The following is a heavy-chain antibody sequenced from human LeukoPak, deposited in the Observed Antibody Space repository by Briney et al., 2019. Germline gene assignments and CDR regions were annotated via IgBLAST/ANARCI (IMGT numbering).Heavy chain of an antibody. CDR3: ARDPLYCSGGTCYNPMAFDI. CDR1: GGSISSSSYY. J-gene: IGHJ3*02. CDR2: IYYSGST. Sequence: PSETLSLTCTVSGGSISSSSYYWGWIRQPPGKGLEWIGSIYYSGSTYYNPSLKSRLTMSVDTSKNQFSLKLSSVTAADTAVYYCARDPLYCSGGTCYNPMAFDIWGQGTMVTVSS. V-gene: IGHV4-39*07. D-gene: IGHD2-15*01.